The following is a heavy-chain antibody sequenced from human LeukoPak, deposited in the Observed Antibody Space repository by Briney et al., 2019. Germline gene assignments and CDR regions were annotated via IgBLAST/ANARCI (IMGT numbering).Heavy chain of an antibody. Sequence: RGESLKISCKGSGYSFTSYWIGWVRQMPGKGLEWMGIIYPGDSDTRYSPSFQGQVTISADKSISTAYLQWSSLKASDTAMYYCARPRIAAARGSRECYFDYWGQGTLVTVSS. CDR1: GYSFTSYW. CDR2: IYPGDSDT. V-gene: IGHV5-51*01. CDR3: ARPRIAAARGSRECYFDY. J-gene: IGHJ4*02. D-gene: IGHD6-13*01.